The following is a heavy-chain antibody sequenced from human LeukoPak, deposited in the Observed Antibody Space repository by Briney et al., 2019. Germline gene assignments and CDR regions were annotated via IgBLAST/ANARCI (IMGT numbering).Heavy chain of an antibody. CDR1: GYTFTSYG. J-gene: IGHJ4*02. CDR2: ISAYNGNT. V-gene: IGHV1-18*01. D-gene: IGHD3-22*01. Sequence: ASVKVSCTASGYTFTSYGISWVRQAPGQGLEWMGWISAYNGNTNYAQKLQGRVTMTTDTSTSTAYMELRSLRSDDTAVYYCAREDYYDSSGYYYELEFDYWGQGTLVTVSS. CDR3: AREDYYDSSGYYYELEFDY.